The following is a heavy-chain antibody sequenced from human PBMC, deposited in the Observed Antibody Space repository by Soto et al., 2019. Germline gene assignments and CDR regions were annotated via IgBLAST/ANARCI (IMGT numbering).Heavy chain of an antibody. D-gene: IGHD1-26*01. J-gene: IGHJ4*02. CDR3: ARDPEAGYSGNYHTPRSLDS. CDR1: GFTLSSYS. CDR2: ISSSSKYI. V-gene: IGHV3-21*01. Sequence: GGSLRLSCIGSGFTLSSYSMNWVRQAPGKGLEWVSSISSSSKYIYYTDSVKGRFTISRDNAKNSLYLQMNGLRAEDTALYYCARDPEAGYSGNYHTPRSLDSWGQGTQVTVSS.